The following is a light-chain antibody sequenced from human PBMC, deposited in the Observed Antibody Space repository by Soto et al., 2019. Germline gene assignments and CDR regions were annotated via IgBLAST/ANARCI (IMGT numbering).Light chain of an antibody. CDR2: RNN. J-gene: IGLJ3*02. Sequence: QSVLTQPPSASGTPGQRVTISCSGSSSNIGSNTVNWYQQLPGTAPKLLIYRNNQRPSGVPDRFSGSKSGTSASLAISGLLTEDEADYYCAAWDDSLNGRGVFGGGTKLTVL. CDR1: SSNIGSNT. CDR3: AAWDDSLNGRGV. V-gene: IGLV1-44*01.